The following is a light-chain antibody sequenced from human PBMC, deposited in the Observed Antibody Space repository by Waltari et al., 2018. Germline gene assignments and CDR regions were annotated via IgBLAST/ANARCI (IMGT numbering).Light chain of an antibody. CDR1: QSVRDNY. CDR3: QQYDSTPYT. Sequence: EIVLTQSPGTLSLSPGERASLSCRTSQSVRDNYLAWYQQTPGQAPRLLIYGASNRFPGIPDGFSGSASGTDFTLTITRLEPEDFAVYYCQQYDSTPYTFGQGTKVEIK. J-gene: IGKJ2*01. V-gene: IGKV3-20*01. CDR2: GAS.